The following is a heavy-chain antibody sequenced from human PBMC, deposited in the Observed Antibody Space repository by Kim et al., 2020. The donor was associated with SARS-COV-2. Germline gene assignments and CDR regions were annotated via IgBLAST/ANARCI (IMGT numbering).Heavy chain of an antibody. V-gene: IGHV3-23*01. J-gene: IGHJ5*02. Sequence: GGSLRLSCAASGFTFSSYAMSWVRQAPGKGLEWVSAISGSGGSTYYADSVKGRFTISRDNSKNTLYLQMNSLRAEDTAVYYCAKTNLVGATKYNWFDPWGQGTLVTVSS. D-gene: IGHD1-26*01. CDR3: AKTNLVGATKYNWFDP. CDR1: GFTFSSYA. CDR2: ISGSGGST.